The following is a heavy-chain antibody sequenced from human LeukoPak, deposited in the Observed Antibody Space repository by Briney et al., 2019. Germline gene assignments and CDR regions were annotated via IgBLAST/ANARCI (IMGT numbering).Heavy chain of an antibody. J-gene: IGHJ4*02. CDR2: ISGSGDST. CDR3: AKGGWIPYHFDY. D-gene: IGHD6-19*01. V-gene: IGHV3-23*01. Sequence: GGSLRLSCAASGFTFSSFAMTWVRQAPGKGLEWVSGISGSGDSTYHADSVKGRFTIFRDKSRNTLYLQLNSLRAEDTAVYYCAKGGWIPYHFDYWGQGSLVTVSS. CDR1: GFTFSSFA.